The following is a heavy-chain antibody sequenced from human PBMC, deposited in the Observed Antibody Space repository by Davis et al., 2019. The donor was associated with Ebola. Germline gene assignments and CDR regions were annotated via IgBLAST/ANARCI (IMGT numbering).Heavy chain of an antibody. D-gene: IGHD2-2*01. J-gene: IGHJ6*03. Sequence: PGGSLRLSCTVSGGSISSYYWSWIRQPPGKGLEWIGYIYYSGSTNYNPSLKSRVTISVDTSKNQFSLKLSSVTAADTAVYYCARDIVVPAAMGYYYYYMDVWGKGTTVTVSS. CDR2: IYYSGST. CDR1: GGSISSYY. V-gene: IGHV4-59*01. CDR3: ARDIVVPAAMGYYYYYMDV.